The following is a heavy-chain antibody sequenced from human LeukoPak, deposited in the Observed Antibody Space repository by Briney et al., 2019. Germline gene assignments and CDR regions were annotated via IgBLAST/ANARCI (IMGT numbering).Heavy chain of an antibody. CDR3: ARDVNRGYYDSSGYPY. J-gene: IGHJ4*02. CDR2: ISSSSSYI. Sequence: GGSLRLSCAASGFTFSSYSMNWVRQAPGKGLEWVSSISSSSSYIYYADSVKGRFTISRDNAKNPLYLQMNSLRAEDTAVYYCARDVNRGYYDSSGYPYWGQGTLVTVSS. V-gene: IGHV3-21*01. D-gene: IGHD3-22*01. CDR1: GFTFSSYS.